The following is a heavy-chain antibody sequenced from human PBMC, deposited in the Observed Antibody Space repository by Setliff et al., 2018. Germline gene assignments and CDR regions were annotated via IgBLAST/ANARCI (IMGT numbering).Heavy chain of an antibody. CDR1: GGSISSSSYY. CDR3: ARGFAAEYSSGWGTWYYYYYMDV. CDR2: IYYSGGT. J-gene: IGHJ6*03. Sequence: SETLSLTCTVSGGSISSSSYYWGWIRQPPGKGLEWIGNIYYSGGTHYNPSLKSRVTISVDTSKNQFSLKLSSVTAADTAVYYCARGFAAEYSSGWGTWYYYYYMDVWGKGTTVTVSS. V-gene: IGHV4-39*01. D-gene: IGHD6-19*01.